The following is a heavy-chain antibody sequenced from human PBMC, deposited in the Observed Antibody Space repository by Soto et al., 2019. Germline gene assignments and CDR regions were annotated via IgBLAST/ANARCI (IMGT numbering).Heavy chain of an antibody. V-gene: IGHV3-30-3*01. J-gene: IGHJ4*02. Sequence: GGSLRLSCSASGFTFSTYAFHWVRQAPGKGLEWVSAIICDGTKTYYADSVKGRFTISRDNSKNTLYLQMNSLRAEDTAVYYCAKDPIGILPGYWGLGTLVTVSS. CDR3: AKDPIGILPGY. CDR2: IICDGTKT. CDR1: GFTFSTYA.